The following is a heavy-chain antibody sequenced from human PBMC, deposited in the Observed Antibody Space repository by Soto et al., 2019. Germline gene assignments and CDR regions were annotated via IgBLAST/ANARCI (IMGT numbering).Heavy chain of an antibody. CDR3: ARGYHYDFWMGYLSYYGMDV. D-gene: IGHD3-3*01. Sequence: GASVKVSCKASGGTFSSYAISWVRQAPGQGLEWMGGIIPIFGTANYAQKFQGRVTITADKSTSTAYMELSSLRSEDTAVYYCARGYHYDFWMGYLSYYGMDVWGQGTTVTVSS. CDR2: IIPIFGTA. J-gene: IGHJ6*02. CDR1: GGTFSSYA. V-gene: IGHV1-69*06.